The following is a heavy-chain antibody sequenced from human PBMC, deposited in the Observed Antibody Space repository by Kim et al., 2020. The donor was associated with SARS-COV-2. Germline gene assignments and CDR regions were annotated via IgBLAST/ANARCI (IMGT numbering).Heavy chain of an antibody. J-gene: IGHJ4*02. CDR3: ARGKKKDSGYALDY. Sequence: ASVKVSCKASGYTFTTYALNWVRQAPGQGLEWMGWINTNTGKSTYARDFTGQFVFSLNTSVSTAYLQFSSLKAEDTAVYYCARGKKKDSGYALDYWGQGTLVPVSS. V-gene: IGHV7-4-1*02. CDR2: INTNTGKS. CDR1: GYTFTTYA. D-gene: IGHD5-12*01.